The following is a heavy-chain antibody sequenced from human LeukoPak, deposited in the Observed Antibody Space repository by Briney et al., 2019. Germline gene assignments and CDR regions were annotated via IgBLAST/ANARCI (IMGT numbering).Heavy chain of an antibody. Sequence: PGGSLRPSCAPSGFTFSSYWMSWVRQAPGKGLEWVAHIKQDGSEKYYVDSVKGRFTISRDNAKNSLYLQMNSLRAEDTAVYYCARPPNPPDSSGWYHDYWGQGTLVTVSS. J-gene: IGHJ4*02. CDR1: GFTFSSYW. CDR3: ARPPNPPDSSGWYHDY. CDR2: IKQDGSEK. V-gene: IGHV3-7*03. D-gene: IGHD6-19*01.